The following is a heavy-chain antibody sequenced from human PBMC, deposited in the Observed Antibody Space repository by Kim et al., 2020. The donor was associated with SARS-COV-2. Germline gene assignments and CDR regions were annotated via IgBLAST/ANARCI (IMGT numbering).Heavy chain of an antibody. V-gene: IGHV3-7*01. D-gene: IGHD1-26*01. Sequence: GGYLRLSCAASGFSFGSFWMAWVRQAPGKGLEWLANINEDGSGIEYVDSVKGRFTVSRDNAKNSLHLQMNSLRVDDTAFYYCAKWREPQSIFDYWGQGSPVTVSS. CDR2: INEDGSGI. J-gene: IGHJ4*02. CDR3: AKWREPQSIFDY. CDR1: GFSFGSFW.